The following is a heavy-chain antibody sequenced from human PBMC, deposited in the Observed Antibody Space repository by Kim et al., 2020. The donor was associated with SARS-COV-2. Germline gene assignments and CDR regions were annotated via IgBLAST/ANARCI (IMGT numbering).Heavy chain of an antibody. D-gene: IGHD3-16*01. CDR2: MNPSGRS. V-gene: IGHV4-34*01. CDR1: GASFTGHY. Sequence: SETLSLTCAVRGASFTGHYWTWIRQPPGKGLEWIGEMNPSGRSYYNPSLKSRVTMSKDTSTNQFSLKLTSVTAADTAVYYCATVYNGNSGAGGLKFWGQGTLVTVSS. CDR3: ATVYNGNSGAGGLKF. J-gene: IGHJ4*02.